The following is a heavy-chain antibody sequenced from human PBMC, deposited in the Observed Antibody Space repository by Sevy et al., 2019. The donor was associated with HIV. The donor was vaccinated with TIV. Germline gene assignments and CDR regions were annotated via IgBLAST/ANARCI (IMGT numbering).Heavy chain of an antibody. CDR1: GFTFAKYS. CDR3: AREGCTQPHGY. CDR2: FSFGCGRI. D-gene: IGHD2-8*01. V-gene: IGHV3-23*01. Sequence: GESLKISCAASGFTFAKYSMSWVRQAPGKGLEWVSTFSFGCGRINYADSVKGRFTIFRDDSKNPLFLQMNSLRAEERAIYFCAREGCTQPHGYWRQETLVTASS. J-gene: IGHJ4*02.